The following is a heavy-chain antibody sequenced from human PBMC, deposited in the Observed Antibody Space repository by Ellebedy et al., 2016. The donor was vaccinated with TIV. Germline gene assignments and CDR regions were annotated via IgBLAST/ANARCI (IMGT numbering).Heavy chain of an antibody. Sequence: GESLKISXAASGFTFSSYAMTWVRQTPGKGLEWVSTISDSGDGIFYADSVKGRFTISIDNSKNTLYLQMNSLRAEDTAVYYCAKRITMVRGVMGGGMDVWGQGTTVTVSS. D-gene: IGHD3-10*01. CDR3: AKRITMVRGVMGGGMDV. J-gene: IGHJ6*02. V-gene: IGHV3-23*01. CDR1: GFTFSSYA. CDR2: ISDSGDGI.